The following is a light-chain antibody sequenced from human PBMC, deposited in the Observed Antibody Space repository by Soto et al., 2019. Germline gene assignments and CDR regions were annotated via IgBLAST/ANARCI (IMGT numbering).Light chain of an antibody. CDR1: QSISTW. V-gene: IGKV1-5*03. CDR2: KAS. CDR3: QQDNRYWT. J-gene: IGKJ1*01. Sequence: DIQMTQSPSTLSASVGDRVTITCRASQSISTWLAWYQHKPGKAPKLLIYKASSLESGVPSRFRGSGSGPEFTVTISCLQPDDFATYYCQQDNRYWTFGQGTKVEIK.